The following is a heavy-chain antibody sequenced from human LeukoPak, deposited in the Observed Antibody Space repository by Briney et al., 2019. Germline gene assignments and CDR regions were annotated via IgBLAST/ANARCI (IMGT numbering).Heavy chain of an antibody. Sequence: GGSPRLSCAASGFTFSSYAMSWVRQAPGKGLEWVSIVTGSGSSTFYADSMKGRFTISRDNSKNTLYLQMNSLRVEDTAVYYCAARSGWYHITDWGQGILVTVSS. D-gene: IGHD6-19*01. J-gene: IGHJ4*02. CDR1: GFTFSSYA. CDR2: VTGSGSST. V-gene: IGHV3-23*01. CDR3: AARSGWYHITD.